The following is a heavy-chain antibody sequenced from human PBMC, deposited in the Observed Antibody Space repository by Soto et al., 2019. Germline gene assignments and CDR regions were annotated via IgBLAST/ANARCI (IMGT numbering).Heavy chain of an antibody. V-gene: IGHV5-51*01. Sequence: PGESLKISCKGPGYSFTSYWIGWVRRMPGKGLEWMGIIYPGDSDTRYSPSFQGQVTISADKSISTAYLQWSSLRASDTAMYYCARGRALYYYDSSGYYSDAFDIWGQGTMVTVSS. CDR1: GYSFTSYW. D-gene: IGHD3-22*01. J-gene: IGHJ3*02. CDR3: ARGRALYYYDSSGYYSDAFDI. CDR2: IYPGDSDT.